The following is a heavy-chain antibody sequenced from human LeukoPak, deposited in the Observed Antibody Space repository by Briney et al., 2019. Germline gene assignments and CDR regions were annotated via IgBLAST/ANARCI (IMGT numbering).Heavy chain of an antibody. CDR1: GFTFSSYW. D-gene: IGHD3-9*01. CDR2: INSDGSTT. Sequence: GGSLRLSCAASGFTFSSYWMHWVRQAPGKGLVWVSRINSDGSTTSYADSVKGRFTISRDNAKNTLYLQMNSLRAEVTAVYYCARNSTGSRFDPWGQGTLVTVSS. J-gene: IGHJ5*02. CDR3: ARNSTGSRFDP. V-gene: IGHV3-74*01.